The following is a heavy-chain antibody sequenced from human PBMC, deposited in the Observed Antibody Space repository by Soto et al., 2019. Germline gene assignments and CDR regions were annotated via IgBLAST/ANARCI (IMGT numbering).Heavy chain of an antibody. V-gene: IGHV4-34*01. CDR3: AKLWRH. CDR2: ISGSGAT. Sequence: QVQLQQWGAGLLKPSETLSLTRAVSGGSFSGYYWSWIRQSPGKGLEWIGEISGSGATNYNPALRSRVSLSLDTSKNQFSLKLNSVTAADTAVYYCAKLWRHWGQGTLVTVSS. D-gene: IGHD2-21*01. CDR1: GGSFSGYY. J-gene: IGHJ4*02.